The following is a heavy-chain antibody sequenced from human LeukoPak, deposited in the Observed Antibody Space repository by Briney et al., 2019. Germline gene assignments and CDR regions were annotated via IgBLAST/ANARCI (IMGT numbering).Heavy chain of an antibody. J-gene: IGHJ5*02. CDR2: INPDGTST. CDR3: ARDAGDCGGDCPRWFDP. D-gene: IGHD2-21*02. Sequence: PGGSLRLSCAASGFTFSSYWMHWVRQTPGKGLVWVSRINPDGTSTNYADSVKGRFTISRDNAKNTVDLQMNSLRGEDTAVYYCARDAGDCGGDCPRWFDPWGQGTLVIVSS. CDR1: GFTFSSYW. V-gene: IGHV3-74*01.